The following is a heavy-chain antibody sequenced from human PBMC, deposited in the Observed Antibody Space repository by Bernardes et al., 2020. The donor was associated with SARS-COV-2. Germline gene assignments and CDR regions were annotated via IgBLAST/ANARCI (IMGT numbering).Heavy chain of an antibody. J-gene: IGHJ4*02. V-gene: IGHV1-2*02. Sequence: SVKVSCKASGYTFTGYYMHWVRQAPGQGLEWMGWINPNSGGTNYEQKFQGRVTITRDTSISTAYMELSRLRSDDTAVYYCASDPSLSIAAHPDYWGQGTLVTVSS. D-gene: IGHD6-6*01. CDR3: ASDPSLSIAAHPDY. CDR2: INPNSGGT. CDR1: GYTFTGYY.